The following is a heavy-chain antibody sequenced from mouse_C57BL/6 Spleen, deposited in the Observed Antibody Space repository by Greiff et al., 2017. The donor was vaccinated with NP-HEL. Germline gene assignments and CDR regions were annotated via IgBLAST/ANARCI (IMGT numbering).Heavy chain of an antibody. V-gene: IGHV5-6*01. Sequence: EVQLVESGGDLVKPGGSLKLSCAASGFTFSSYGMSWVRQTPDKRLEWVATISSGGSYTYYPDRVKGRFTISRDNAKNTLYLQMSSLKSEDTARYYCARHGATVVATPYYVDYWGQGTTLTVSS. J-gene: IGHJ2*01. CDR3: ARHGATVVATPYYVDY. CDR1: GFTFSSYG. CDR2: ISSGGSYT. D-gene: IGHD1-1*01.